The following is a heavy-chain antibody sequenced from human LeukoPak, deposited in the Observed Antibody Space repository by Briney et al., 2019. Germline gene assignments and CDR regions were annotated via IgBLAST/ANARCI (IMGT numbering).Heavy chain of an antibody. J-gene: IGHJ2*01. CDR3: ARDGVGSLSTSGWDWYFDL. CDR1: RFTISNYW. V-gene: IGHV3-7*01. Sequence: SGGSLRLSCAAFRFTISNYWMTWVRQAPGKGLEWVANIKEDGSETHYVDSVKGRFTISRDNAKNSLYLQMNSLRAEDTAIYYCARDGVGSLSTSGWDWYFDLWGRGTLVTVSS. D-gene: IGHD1-26*01. CDR2: IKEDGSET.